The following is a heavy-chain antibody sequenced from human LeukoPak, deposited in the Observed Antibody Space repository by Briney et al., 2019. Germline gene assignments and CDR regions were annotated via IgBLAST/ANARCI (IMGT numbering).Heavy chain of an antibody. Sequence: PGGSLRLSCEVSGLTFRNVWMHWVRQTPGQGLVWVCSINTAGSTVYADPVKGRFTISRDNAKNMVYLLMNSLRTEDTAVYYCACFRDTDYWGRETMVTVSS. J-gene: IGHJ3*01. CDR3: ACFRDTDY. D-gene: IGHD4-11*01. CDR2: INTAGST. CDR1: GLTFRNVW. V-gene: IGHV3-74*01.